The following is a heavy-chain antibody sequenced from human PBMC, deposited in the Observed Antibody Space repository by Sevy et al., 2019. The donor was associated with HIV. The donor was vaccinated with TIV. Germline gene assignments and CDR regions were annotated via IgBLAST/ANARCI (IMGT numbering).Heavy chain of an antibody. CDR3: ARRNDFDI. J-gene: IGHJ3*02. Sequence: SETLSLTCTVSGGSINSDHWNWIRQPPGKGLEWVGYVYYTGGTNYNPSLTNRVTISVDRTKNQLSLKLTSGAAADTAVYYCARRNDFDIWGQGTMVTVSS. CDR1: GGSINSDH. CDR2: VYYTGGT. V-gene: IGHV4-59*08.